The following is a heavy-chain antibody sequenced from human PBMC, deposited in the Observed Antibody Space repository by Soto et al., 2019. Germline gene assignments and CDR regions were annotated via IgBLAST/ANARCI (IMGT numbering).Heavy chain of an antibody. Sequence: GGSLRLSCAASGFTFSSYWMNCVRQAPGKGLEWVANIKQDGSEKYYVDSVKGRFTISRDNAKNSLYLQMNSLRAEDTAVYYCAKETRVGDYYYYMDVWGKGTTVTVSS. D-gene: IGHD4-17*01. CDR2: IKQDGSEK. J-gene: IGHJ6*03. CDR3: AKETRVGDYYYYMDV. V-gene: IGHV3-7*04. CDR1: GFTFSSYW.